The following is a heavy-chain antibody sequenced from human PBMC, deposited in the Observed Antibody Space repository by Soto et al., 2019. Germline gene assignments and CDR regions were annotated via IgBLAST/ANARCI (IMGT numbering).Heavy chain of an antibody. Sequence: GASLKISCAASGFTFSSSPMSWVRQAPGKGLEWVSGIIASGDSTYHADSVKGRFTISRDNSKNTLYLQMHSLRAEDTAIYYCAKASAAGTPVDYWGQGSLVTVSS. J-gene: IGHJ4*02. CDR2: IIASGDST. CDR1: GFTFSSSP. V-gene: IGHV3-23*01. CDR3: AKASAAGTPVDY. D-gene: IGHD6-13*01.